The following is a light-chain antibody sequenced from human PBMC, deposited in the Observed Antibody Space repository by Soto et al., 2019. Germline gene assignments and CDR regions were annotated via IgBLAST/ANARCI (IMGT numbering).Light chain of an antibody. V-gene: IGKV3D-20*02. Sequence: EIVMTQSPVTLSLSPGERAALSCRASQSVSTKFLAWYQQKPGQAPRLLIYDASKRATGIPARFSGSGSGTDFTLTISSLEPEDLAVYYCQQRSNWPVTFGQGTRLEIK. CDR2: DAS. J-gene: IGKJ5*01. CDR3: QQRSNWPVT. CDR1: QSVSTKF.